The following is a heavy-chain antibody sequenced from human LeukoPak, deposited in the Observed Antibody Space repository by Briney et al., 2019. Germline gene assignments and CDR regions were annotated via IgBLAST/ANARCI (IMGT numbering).Heavy chain of an antibody. V-gene: IGHV3-53*01. D-gene: IGHD3-22*01. J-gene: IGHJ4*02. CDR2: IYWGGTT. Sequence: GGSLILACAASVFTVSSNYRGWVRQAPGRGLGWVSVIYWGGTTYYTESVKGRFTISRDNSKNTLYLQMNSLRVDDTAVYYCARAHYYDDTGYYYCDFWGQGTLVTVSS. CDR1: VFTVSSNY. CDR3: ARAHYYDDTGYYYCDF.